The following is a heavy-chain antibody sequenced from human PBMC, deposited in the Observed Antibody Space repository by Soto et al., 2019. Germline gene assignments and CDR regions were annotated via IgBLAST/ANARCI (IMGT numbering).Heavy chain of an antibody. CDR1: GGSISNGGSY. Sequence: PSETLSLTCTVSGGSISNGGSYWGWIRQPPGKGLEWIGYIYYSGNTILNASLRSRVTLSVDTSKNQFSLNLSSVTAADTAVYYCVRYCSTTKCPFDYWGQGALVTVSS. V-gene: IGHV4-30-4*01. D-gene: IGHD2-2*01. CDR2: IYYSGNT. CDR3: VRYCSTTKCPFDY. J-gene: IGHJ4*02.